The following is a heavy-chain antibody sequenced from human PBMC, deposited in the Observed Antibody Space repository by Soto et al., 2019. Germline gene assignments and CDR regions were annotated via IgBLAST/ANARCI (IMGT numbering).Heavy chain of an antibody. CDR1: GGSFSGYY. CDR3: ARLGLNSYGYVD. J-gene: IGHJ4*02. D-gene: IGHD5-18*01. Sequence: ETLSLTCAVYGGSFSGYYWSWIRQPPGKGLEWIGEINHSGSTNYNPSLKSRVTISVDTSKNQFSLKLSSVTAADTAVYYCARLGLNSYGYVDWGQGTLVTVSS. CDR2: INHSGST. V-gene: IGHV4-34*01.